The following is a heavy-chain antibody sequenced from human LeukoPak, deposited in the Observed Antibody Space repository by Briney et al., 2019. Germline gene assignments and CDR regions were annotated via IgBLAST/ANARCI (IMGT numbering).Heavy chain of an antibody. J-gene: IGHJ5*02. CDR1: GGSISSSSYY. CDR3: AFYSKYQLPQDWFDP. Sequence: SETLSLTCTVSGGSISSSSYYWGWIRQPPGKGLGWIGSIYYSGSTYYNPSLKSRVTISVDTSKNQFSLKLSSVTAADTAVYYCAFYSKYQLPQDWFDPWGQGTLVTVSS. CDR2: IYYSGST. D-gene: IGHD2-2*01. V-gene: IGHV4-39*07.